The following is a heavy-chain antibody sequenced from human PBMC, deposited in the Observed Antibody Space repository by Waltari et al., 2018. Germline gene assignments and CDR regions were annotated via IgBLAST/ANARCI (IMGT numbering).Heavy chain of an antibody. D-gene: IGHD6-19*01. V-gene: IGHV3-23*01. CDR2: NGGSGVNT. J-gene: IGHJ4*02. CDR1: GFTFSSFS. Sequence: EVQLLESGGGLVQPGGSLRLSCTASGFTFSSFSMSWVRQAPGKGLGGVSSNGGSGVNTIYANPVKGRLPVSRGNSKNTVYLQINSLRAEDTATYYCVKDRPGWPNDYVGQGTLVTVSS. CDR3: VKDRPGWPNDY.